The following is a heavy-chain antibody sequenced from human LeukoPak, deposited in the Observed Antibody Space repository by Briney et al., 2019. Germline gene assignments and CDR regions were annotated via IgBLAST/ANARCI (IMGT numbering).Heavy chain of an antibody. V-gene: IGHV4-39*07. Sequence: SETLSLTCTVSGGSISGSSYYWGWNRQPPGKGLEWIGTIYYSGSTYYNPSLKSRVTISVDTSKNQFSLKLSSVTAADTAVYYCARVVPRGGDDYWGQGTLVTVSS. CDR2: IYYSGST. CDR3: ARVVPRGGDDY. CDR1: GGSISGSSYY. J-gene: IGHJ4*02. D-gene: IGHD2-21*01.